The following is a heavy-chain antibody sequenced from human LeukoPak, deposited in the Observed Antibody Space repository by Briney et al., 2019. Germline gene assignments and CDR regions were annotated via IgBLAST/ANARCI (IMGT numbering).Heavy chain of an antibody. Sequence: GASVKVSCKASGYTFTSYGISWVRQAPGQGLEWMGWISAYNGNTNYAQKLQGRVTMTTDTSTSTAYMELRSLRSDDTAVYYCARVPPYGNDEGYYYYYGMDVWGQGTTVTVSS. CDR2: ISAYNGNT. D-gene: IGHD4-11*01. CDR3: ARVPPYGNDEGYYYYYGMDV. J-gene: IGHJ6*02. V-gene: IGHV1-18*01. CDR1: GYTFTSYG.